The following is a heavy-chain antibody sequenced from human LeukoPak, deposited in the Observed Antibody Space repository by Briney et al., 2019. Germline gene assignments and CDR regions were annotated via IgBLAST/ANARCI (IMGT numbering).Heavy chain of an antibody. D-gene: IGHD2-2*01. J-gene: IGHJ6*02. CDR1: GGSFSGYY. CDR3: ARGGYCSSTSCYGYYYYGMDV. V-gene: IGHV4-34*09. Sequence: PSETLSLTCAVYGGSFSGYYWSWIRQPPGKGLEWIGYIYYSGSTYYNPSLKSRVTISVDTSKNQFSLKLSSVTAADTAVYYCARGGYCSSTSCYGYYYYGMDVWGQGTTVTVSS. CDR2: IYYSGST.